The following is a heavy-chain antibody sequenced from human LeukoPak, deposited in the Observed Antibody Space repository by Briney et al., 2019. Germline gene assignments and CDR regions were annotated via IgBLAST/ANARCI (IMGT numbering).Heavy chain of an antibody. CDR1: GGFLSSYY. CDR2: IYYSGST. J-gene: IGHJ5*02. CDR3: ARHIGNYDILTGYYSTGWFDP. D-gene: IGHD3-9*01. V-gene: IGHV4-59*01. Sequence: SGTLSLTCTVSGGFLSSYYWSWLRQPPGRGLEWVGYIYYSGSTNYNPSLKSRVTISVDTSKNQFSLKLSSVTAADTAVYYCARHIGNYDILTGYYSTGWFDPWGQGTLVTVS.